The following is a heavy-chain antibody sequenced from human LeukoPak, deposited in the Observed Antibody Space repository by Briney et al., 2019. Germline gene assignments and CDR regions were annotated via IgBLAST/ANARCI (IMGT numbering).Heavy chain of an antibody. D-gene: IGHD3-10*01. J-gene: IGHJ4*02. V-gene: IGHV3-7*01. Sequence: PGGSLRLSCAASGFTFNNYWMSWVRQAPGKGLEWVANIKEDGSEKYYADSVKGRFTTSRDNAKNSLYLQMNSLRAEDTAVYYCARTIRGYWGQGTLVTVSS. CDR2: IKEDGSEK. CDR3: ARTIRGY. CDR1: GFTFNNYW.